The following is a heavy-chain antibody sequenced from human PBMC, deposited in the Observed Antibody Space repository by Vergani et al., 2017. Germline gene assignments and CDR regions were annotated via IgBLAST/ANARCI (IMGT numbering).Heavy chain of an antibody. CDR2: IYYSGST. Sequence: QLQLQESGPGLVKPSETLSLTCTVSGGSLSSSSYYWGWIRQPPGKGLEWIGSIYYSGSTYYNPSLKSRVTISVDTSKNQFSLKLSSVTAADTAVYYCARIGDYYDSSGCDYWGQGTLVTVSS. D-gene: IGHD3-22*01. V-gene: IGHV4-39*01. J-gene: IGHJ4*02. CDR3: ARIGDYYDSSGCDY. CDR1: GGSLSSSSYY.